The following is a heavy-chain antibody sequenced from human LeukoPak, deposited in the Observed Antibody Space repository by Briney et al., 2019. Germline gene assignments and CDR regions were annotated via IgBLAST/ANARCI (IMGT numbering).Heavy chain of an antibody. Sequence: SETLSLTCAVSGGSISSGGYSWSWIRQPPGKGLEWIGYIYHSGSTYYNPSLKSRVTISVDRSKNQFSLKLSSVTAADTAVYYCARKYRCCSSTSCFHDAFDIWGQGTMVTVSS. D-gene: IGHD2-2*01. CDR1: GGSISSGGYS. CDR2: IYHSGST. CDR3: ARKYRCCSSTSCFHDAFDI. J-gene: IGHJ3*02. V-gene: IGHV4-30-2*01.